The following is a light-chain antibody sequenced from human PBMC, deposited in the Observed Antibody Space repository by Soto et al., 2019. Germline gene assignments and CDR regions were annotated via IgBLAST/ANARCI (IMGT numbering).Light chain of an antibody. CDR1: SNDIGGFNY. J-gene: IGLJ2*01. Sequence: QSVLTQPASVSGSPGQSLTISCSGTSNDIGGFNYVSWYQQHPGKGPKLIIYDVNNRPSGVSNRFSGSKSGNTASLTISGLQADDEANYYCSAYTTSNTLVFGGGTQLTVL. CDR2: DVN. V-gene: IGLV2-14*01. CDR3: SAYTTSNTLV.